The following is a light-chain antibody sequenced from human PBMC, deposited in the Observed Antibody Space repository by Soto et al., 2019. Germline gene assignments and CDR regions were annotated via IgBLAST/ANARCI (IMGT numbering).Light chain of an antibody. V-gene: IGKV3-20*01. J-gene: IGKJ2*01. Sequence: EIVLTQSPGTLSLSPGERATLSCMASQGVSSSYLAWYQQKPGQAPRILIYGASGRATGIPDRFSGSGSGTDFTLTISRLEPEDFAVYYCHQYGSSPMYTFGQGTKLEIK. CDR1: QGVSSSY. CDR3: HQYGSSPMYT. CDR2: GAS.